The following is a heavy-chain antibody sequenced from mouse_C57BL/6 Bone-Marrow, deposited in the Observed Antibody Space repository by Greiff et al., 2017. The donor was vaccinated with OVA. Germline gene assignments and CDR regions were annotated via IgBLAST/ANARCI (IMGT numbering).Heavy chain of an antibody. J-gene: IGHJ1*03. CDR2: FYPGSGSI. CDR1: GYTFTEYT. V-gene: IGHV1-62-2*01. D-gene: IGHD2-4*01. Sequence: QVQLQQSGAELVKPGASVKLSCKASGYTFTEYTIHWVKQRSGQGLEWIGWFYPGSGSIKYNEKFKDKVTLTADKSSSTVYMELSRLTSEDSAVYFCARHEERDYDVGNWYFDVWGTGTTVTVSS. CDR3: ARHEERDYDVGNWYFDV.